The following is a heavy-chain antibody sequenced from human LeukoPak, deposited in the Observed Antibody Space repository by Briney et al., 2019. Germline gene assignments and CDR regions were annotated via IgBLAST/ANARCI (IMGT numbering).Heavy chain of an antibody. Sequence: ASVKVSCKASGYTFTGYYMHWVRQAPGQGLEWMGRINPNSGGTNYAQKFQGRVTMTRDTSISTAYMELSRLRSDGTAVYYCAGRYYYDSSGYMYFQHWGQGTLVTVSS. V-gene: IGHV1-2*06. J-gene: IGHJ1*01. CDR3: AGRYYYDSSGYMYFQH. CDR2: INPNSGGT. D-gene: IGHD3-22*01. CDR1: GYTFTGYY.